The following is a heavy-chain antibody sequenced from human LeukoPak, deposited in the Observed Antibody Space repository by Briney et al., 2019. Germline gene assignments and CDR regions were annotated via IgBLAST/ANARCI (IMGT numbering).Heavy chain of an antibody. V-gene: IGHV3-30*03. J-gene: IGHJ4*02. Sequence: GRSLRLSCAASGFTFSSYGMHWVRQAPGKGLEWVAVISYDGSNKYCADSVKGRFTTSRDNAKNSLYLQMNSLRAEDTAVYYCARVGSTVEAGTPDYWGQGTLVTVSS. CDR3: ARVGSTVEAGTPDY. D-gene: IGHD6-19*01. CDR2: ISYDGSNK. CDR1: GFTFSSYG.